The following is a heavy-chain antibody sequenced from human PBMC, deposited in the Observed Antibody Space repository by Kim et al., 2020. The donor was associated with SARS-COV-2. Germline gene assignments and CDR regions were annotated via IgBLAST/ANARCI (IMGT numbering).Heavy chain of an antibody. J-gene: IGHJ4*02. Sequence: SETLSLTCTVSGGSISSSSYYWGWIRQPPGKGLEWIGSIYYSGSTYYNPSLKSRVTISVDTSKNQFSLKLSSVTAADTAVYYCARHRSTYAIPPLIDYWGQGTLVTVSS. CDR3: ARHRSTYAIPPLIDY. V-gene: IGHV4-39*01. D-gene: IGHD2-8*01. CDR2: IYYSGST. CDR1: GGSISSSSYY.